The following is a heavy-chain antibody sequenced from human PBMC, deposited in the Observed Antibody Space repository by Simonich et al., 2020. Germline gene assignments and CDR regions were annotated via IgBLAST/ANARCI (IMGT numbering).Heavy chain of an antibody. Sequence: EVQLVESGGGLVQPGGSLKLSCAASGFTFSGSAMHWVRQASGKGLEWVGRIRSKANSYATAYAASVKGRFTISRDDSKNTAYLQMNSLKTEDTAVYYCTRFDYYGSGSYYFDYWGQGTLATVSS. CDR2: IRSKANSYAT. J-gene: IGHJ4*02. CDR1: GFTFSGSA. D-gene: IGHD3-10*01. CDR3: TRFDYYGSGSYYFDY. V-gene: IGHV3-73*02.